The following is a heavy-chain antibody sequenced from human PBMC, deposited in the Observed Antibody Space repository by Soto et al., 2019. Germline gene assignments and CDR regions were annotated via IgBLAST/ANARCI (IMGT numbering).Heavy chain of an antibody. V-gene: IGHV3-64*02. J-gene: IGHJ4*02. CDR3: ATGGDSSGWYDY. CDR1: GFTFRSYA. D-gene: IGHD6-19*01. Sequence: HPGGSLRLSCAASGFTFRSYAMYWVRQAPGKGLEYVSAISSYGGTTYYADYVKGRFTISRDNSKNTLYLQMGSLRAEDMAVYYCATGGDSSGWYDYWCQGTLVTVSS. CDR2: ISSYGGTT.